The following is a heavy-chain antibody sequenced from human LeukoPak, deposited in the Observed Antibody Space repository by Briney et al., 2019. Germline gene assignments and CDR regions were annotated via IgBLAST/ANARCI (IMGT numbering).Heavy chain of an antibody. CDR2: ISSSSIYI. CDR1: GFTFSSYS. J-gene: IGHJ6*02. CDR3: ARDAVGYCSGGSCYSMFDYYYGMDV. D-gene: IGHD2-15*01. Sequence: GGSLRLSCAASGFTFSSYSMNWVRQAPGKGLEWVSSISSSSIYISYADSVKGRFTISRDNAKNSLYLQMNSLRAEDTAVYYCARDAVGYCSGGSCYSMFDYYYGMDVWGQGTTVTVSS. V-gene: IGHV3-21*01.